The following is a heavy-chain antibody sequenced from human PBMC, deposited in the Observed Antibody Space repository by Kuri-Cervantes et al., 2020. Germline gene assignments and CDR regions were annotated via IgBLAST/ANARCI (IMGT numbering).Heavy chain of an antibody. Sequence: ASVKVSCKASGYTFTSYAMHWVRQAPGQRLEWMGWINAGNGNTKYSQKFQGRVTITRDTSASTAYMELSSLRSEDTAVYYCASSRVYDYIWGSYRHAPGFDYWGQGTLVTVSS. V-gene: IGHV1-3*01. CDR2: INAGNGNT. CDR3: ASSRVYDYIWGSYRHAPGFDY. CDR1: GYTFTSYA. J-gene: IGHJ4*02. D-gene: IGHD3-16*02.